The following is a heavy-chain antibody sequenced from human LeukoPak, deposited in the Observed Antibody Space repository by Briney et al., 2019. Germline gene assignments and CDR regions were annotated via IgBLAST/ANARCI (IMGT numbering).Heavy chain of an antibody. J-gene: IGHJ4*02. CDR1: GFTFSNAW. Sequence: RGSLRLSCAASGFTFSNAWMSWGRQAPGKGQERVGRIKSKTDGGTTDYAAPVKGRYTISRDDSKNTLYLQMNSLKTEGTAVYYCTTDGDSSGWYAVYWGEGTLVSVS. CDR2: IKSKTDGGTT. V-gene: IGHV3-15*01. D-gene: IGHD6-19*01. CDR3: TTDGDSSGWYAVY.